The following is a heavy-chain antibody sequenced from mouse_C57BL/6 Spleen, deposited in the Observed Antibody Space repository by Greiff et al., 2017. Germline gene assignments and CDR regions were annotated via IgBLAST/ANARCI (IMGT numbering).Heavy chain of an antibody. Sequence: QVQLQQSGAEFVMPGASVKLSCKASGYTFTSYGMHWVKQTPGQGLEWIGAIDPADSYTHYNQNFKGKCTLTVDKASSTTYMQLSSLTSKDSAVYICARLRTPDYFDYWGQGTTLTVSS. J-gene: IGHJ2*01. CDR2: IDPADSYT. CDR3: ARLRTPDYFDY. V-gene: IGHV1-69*01. CDR1: GYTFTSYG.